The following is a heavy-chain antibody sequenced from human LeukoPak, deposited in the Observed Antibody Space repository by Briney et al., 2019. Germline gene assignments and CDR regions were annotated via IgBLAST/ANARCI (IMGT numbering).Heavy chain of an antibody. D-gene: IGHD6-19*01. J-gene: IGHJ4*02. V-gene: IGHV1-2*02. CDR2: VSPSSGGT. CDR3: AIRRRSGWPFDF. CDR1: GYTFTDYY. Sequence: SVKVSCKASGYTFTDYYIHWVRQAPGQGLEWMGWVSPSSGGTLYAQEFQGRVTLTRDTSISTAYMELSSLRSDDTAVYFCAIRRRSGWPFDFWGQGSLVTVSS.